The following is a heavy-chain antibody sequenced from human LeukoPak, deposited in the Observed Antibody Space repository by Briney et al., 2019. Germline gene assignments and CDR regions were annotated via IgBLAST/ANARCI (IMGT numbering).Heavy chain of an antibody. CDR3: ARDLRQVDTAMATEYNWFDP. CDR1: GGTFSSYA. D-gene: IGHD5-18*01. V-gene: IGHV1-69*05. CDR2: IIPIFGTA. J-gene: IGHJ5*02. Sequence: EASVKVPCKASGGTFSSYAISWVRQAPGQGLEWMGRIIPIFGTANYAQKFQGRVTITTDESTSTAYMELSSLRSEDTAVYYCARDLRQVDTAMATEYNWFDPWGQGTLVTVSS.